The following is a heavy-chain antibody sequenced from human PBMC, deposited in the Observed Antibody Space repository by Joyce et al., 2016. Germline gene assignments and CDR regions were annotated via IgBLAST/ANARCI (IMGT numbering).Heavy chain of an antibody. D-gene: IGHD6-13*01. J-gene: IGHJ3*02. V-gene: IGHV3-30*04. CDR1: GSIFSGYA. CDR3: ARRSGIPAGRRPGAFDM. CDR2: ISYDGPNK. Sequence: QEQLEESGGGVVQPGTSLRLSCTASGSIFSGYAMNWVRQAPGKGVELVAIISYDGPNKFYADSVRVRFTISRDNYKNTLFLQMNSLTIEDAGVYYCARRSGIPAGRRPGAFDMWGQGTVVTVSS.